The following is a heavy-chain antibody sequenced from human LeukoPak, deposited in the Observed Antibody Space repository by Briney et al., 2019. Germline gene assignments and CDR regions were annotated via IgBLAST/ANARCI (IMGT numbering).Heavy chain of an antibody. CDR3: ASKSLCYKVYDY. CDR2: TSYDGGNR. CDR1: GFTFTSYT. V-gene: IGHV3-30*01. J-gene: IGHJ4*02. Sequence: GGSLRLSCAASGFTFTSYTMLWVRQPPGQGLEWVAATSYDGGNRYYADYVKGRFTITRDNSNNTLFLQMKSLRPEDTAVYFFASKSLCYKVYDYWGQGTWVTVSS. D-gene: IGHD1-1*01.